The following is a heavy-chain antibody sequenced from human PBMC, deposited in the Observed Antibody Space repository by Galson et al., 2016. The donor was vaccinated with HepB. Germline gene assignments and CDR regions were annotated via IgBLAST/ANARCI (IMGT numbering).Heavy chain of an antibody. D-gene: IGHD2-15*01. CDR2: INRDGSST. J-gene: IGHJ4*02. Sequence: SLRLSCAGSGFTVNSYWMHWVRQAPGKGLVWVSRINRDGSSTYYSDSVKGRFTISRDNSKNTLYLQMNNLRADDTAVYYCARDRHCSGGSCYGLWGQGTLVTVSS. CDR3: ARDRHCSGGSCYGL. CDR1: GFTVNSYW. V-gene: IGHV3-74*01.